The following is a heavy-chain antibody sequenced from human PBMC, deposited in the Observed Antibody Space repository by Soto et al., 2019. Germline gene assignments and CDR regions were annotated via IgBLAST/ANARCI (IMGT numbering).Heavy chain of an antibody. CDR3: ARGYYGSGSYYDRSNYYYGMDV. CDR1: GGSFSGYY. J-gene: IGHJ6*02. Sequence: SETLSLTCAVYGGSFSGYYWSWIRQPPGKGLEWIGEINHSGSTNYNPSLKRRVTISVDTSKNQFSLKLSSVTAADTAVYYCARGYYGSGSYYDRSNYYYGMDVWGQGTTVTVSS. CDR2: INHSGST. V-gene: IGHV4-34*01. D-gene: IGHD3-10*01.